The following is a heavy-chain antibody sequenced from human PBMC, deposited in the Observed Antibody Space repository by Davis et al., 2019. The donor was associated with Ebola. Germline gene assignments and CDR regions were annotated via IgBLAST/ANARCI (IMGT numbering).Heavy chain of an antibody. D-gene: IGHD6-13*01. CDR1: GFTFSNAW. Sequence: GGSLRLSCAASGFTFSNAWMNWVRQAPGKGLEWVGRVKSKTDGGTTDYAAPVKGRFTISRDDSKNTLYLQMNSLKTEDTAVYYCTSPPSNIAAAQFIDNWGQGTLVTVSS. CDR2: VKSKTDGGTT. V-gene: IGHV3-15*01. CDR3: TSPPSNIAAAQFIDN. J-gene: IGHJ4*02.